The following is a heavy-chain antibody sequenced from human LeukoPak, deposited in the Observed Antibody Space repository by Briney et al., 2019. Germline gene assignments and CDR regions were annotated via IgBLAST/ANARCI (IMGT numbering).Heavy chain of an antibody. CDR2: ISNYNGDT. Sequence: ASVKVSCKASGYTFTTYPINWVRQAPSQGVEWMGGISNYNGDTTYAQKFQGRVTMTTDTSTNTAYMALRSLTSDDTAIYYCARATYYDILTGLNYWGQGTLVTV. V-gene: IGHV1-18*01. J-gene: IGHJ4*02. D-gene: IGHD3-9*01. CDR1: GYTFTTYP. CDR3: ARATYYDILTGLNY.